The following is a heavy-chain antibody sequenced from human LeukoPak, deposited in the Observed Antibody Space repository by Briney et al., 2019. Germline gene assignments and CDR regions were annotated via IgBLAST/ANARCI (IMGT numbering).Heavy chain of an antibody. CDR3: ARRTTYFGWIPSESPSCFDY. CDR1: GYSISSGYY. Sequence: TSETLSLTCTVSGYSISSGYYWGWIRQPPGKGLEWIGNIYHSGRTYYNPSLKSRVTISVDTSKNQFSLKLSSVTAADTAVYYCARRTTYFGWIPSESPSCFDYWGQGTLVTVSS. J-gene: IGHJ4*02. V-gene: IGHV4-38-2*02. CDR2: IYHSGRT. D-gene: IGHD3-9*01.